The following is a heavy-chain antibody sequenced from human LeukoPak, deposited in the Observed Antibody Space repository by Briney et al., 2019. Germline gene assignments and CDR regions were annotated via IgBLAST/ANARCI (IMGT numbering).Heavy chain of an antibody. D-gene: IGHD3-10*01. V-gene: IGHV4-59*12. J-gene: IGHJ4*02. CDR2: IYYSGST. CDR1: GGSISSYY. Sequence: SETLSLTCTVSGGSISSYYWSWIRQPPGKGLEWIGYIYYSGSTNYNPSLKSRVTISVDTSKNQFSLKLNSVTAADTAVYYCARGLFAGGAGSFDYWGQGTLVAVSS. CDR3: ARGLFAGGAGSFDY.